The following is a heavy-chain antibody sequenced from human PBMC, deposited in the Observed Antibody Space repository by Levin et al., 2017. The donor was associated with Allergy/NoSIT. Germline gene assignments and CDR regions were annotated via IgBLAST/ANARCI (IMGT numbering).Heavy chain of an antibody. CDR3: ARERGSGSYSFDY. Sequence: PGGSLRLSCAASGFTFSSYSMNWVRQAPGKGLEWVSSISSSSSYIYYADSVKGRFTISRDNAKNSLYLQMNSLRAEDTAVYYCARERGSGSYSFDYWGQGTLVTVSS. D-gene: IGHD3-10*01. CDR2: ISSSSSYI. J-gene: IGHJ4*02. V-gene: IGHV3-21*01. CDR1: GFTFSSYS.